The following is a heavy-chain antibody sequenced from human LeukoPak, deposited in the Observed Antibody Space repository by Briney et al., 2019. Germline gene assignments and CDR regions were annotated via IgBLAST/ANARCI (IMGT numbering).Heavy chain of an antibody. D-gene: IGHD2-15*01. Sequence: GGSLRLSCAASGFTLSRYYMVWVRQAPGKGLEWVADMNENGSEKQYVDSAKGRFTMSRDNVKSSLFLQMSSLGAEATAVYYCASDQGYCSGGTCYTVLDYWGQGTLVTVSS. CDR3: ASDQGYCSGGTCYTVLDY. CDR1: GFTLSRYY. J-gene: IGHJ4*02. V-gene: IGHV3-7*01. CDR2: MNENGSEK.